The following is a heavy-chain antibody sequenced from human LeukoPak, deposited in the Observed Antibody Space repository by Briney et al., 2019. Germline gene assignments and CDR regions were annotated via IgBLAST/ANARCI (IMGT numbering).Heavy chain of an antibody. Sequence: SETLSLTCTVSGGSIRGYYWSWIRQPPGKGLEWIGYIYYSGSTNYNPSLQSRVTISVDTSKNQFSLNLTSVTAADTAVYYCARYCSGTYPRFDYWGQGILVTVSS. J-gene: IGHJ4*02. V-gene: IGHV4-59*08. CDR2: IYYSGST. CDR1: GGSIRGYY. D-gene: IGHD3-10*01. CDR3: ARYCSGTYPRFDY.